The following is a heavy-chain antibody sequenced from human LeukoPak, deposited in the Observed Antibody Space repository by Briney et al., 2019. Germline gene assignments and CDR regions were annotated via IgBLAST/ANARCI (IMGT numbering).Heavy chain of an antibody. J-gene: IGHJ3*02. CDR3: ARPNGYLAAFDI. D-gene: IGHD5-18*01. Sequence: GESLKISCTGSGYSITNYWIGWERQMPGEGLEWMGIIYPGDSDTRYGPSFQGQVTISADKSISTAYLQWSSLKASDTAMHYCARPNGYLAAFDIWGQGTMVTVSS. CDR1: GYSITNYW. V-gene: IGHV5-51*01. CDR2: IYPGDSDT.